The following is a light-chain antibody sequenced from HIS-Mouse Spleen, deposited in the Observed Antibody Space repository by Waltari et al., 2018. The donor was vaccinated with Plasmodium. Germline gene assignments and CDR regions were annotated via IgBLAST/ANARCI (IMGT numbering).Light chain of an antibody. CDR1: SASVSPSYY. V-gene: IGLV8-61*01. Sequence: QTVVTQEPSFSVSPGGTVTLTCGFSSASVSPSYYPSWYQQTPGQAPRTLIYSTNTRSSGVPDRFSGSILGNKAALTITGAQADDESDYYCVLYMGSGIWVFGGGTKLTVL. CDR3: VLYMGSGIWV. J-gene: IGLJ2*01. CDR2: STN.